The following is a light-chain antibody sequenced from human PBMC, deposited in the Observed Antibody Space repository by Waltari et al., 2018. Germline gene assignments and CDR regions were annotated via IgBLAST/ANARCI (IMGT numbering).Light chain of an antibody. V-gene: IGKV3-15*01. CDR1: QSVGSN. J-gene: IGKJ1*01. Sequence: EIVMTQSPATLSVSPGERVTLSCRASQSVGSNLAWYRQKPGQAPRILIYGASTRASGVPDRFSGSGAGTDFTLKISRVEAEDVGVYYCMQATQFPLTFGQGTKVETK. CDR2: GAS. CDR3: MQATQFPLT.